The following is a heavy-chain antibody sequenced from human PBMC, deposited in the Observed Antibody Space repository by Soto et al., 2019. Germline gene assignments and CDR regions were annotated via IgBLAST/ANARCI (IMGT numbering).Heavy chain of an antibody. V-gene: IGHV4-30-4*01. D-gene: IGHD3-10*01. CDR1: GGSISSGDYY. CDR3: ARDLVRMVPMVRGVSTESYYYYGMDV. CDR2: IYYSGST. J-gene: IGHJ6*02. Sequence: PSETLSLTCTVSGGSISSGDYYWSWIRQPPGKGLEWIGYIYYSGSTYYNPSLKSRVTISVDTSKNQFSLKLSSVTAADTAVYYCARDLVRMVPMVRGVSTESYYYYGMDVWGQGTTVTSP.